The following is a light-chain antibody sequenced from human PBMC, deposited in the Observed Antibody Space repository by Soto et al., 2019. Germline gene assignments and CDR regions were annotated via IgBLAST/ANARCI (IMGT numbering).Light chain of an antibody. CDR3: QQYGSSLFT. V-gene: IGKV3-20*01. Sequence: EIVLTQSPGTLSLSPGERATLSCRASQSVSSSYLAWYQQKPGQAPRLLIYGASSRATGIPDRFSGSGSGTDSPLTISRLEPEDFAVYYCQQYGSSLFTFGPGTKVDIK. J-gene: IGKJ3*01. CDR1: QSVSSSY. CDR2: GAS.